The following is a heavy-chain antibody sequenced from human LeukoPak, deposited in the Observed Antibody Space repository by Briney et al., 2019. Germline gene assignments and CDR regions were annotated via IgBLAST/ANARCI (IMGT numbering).Heavy chain of an antibody. CDR3: TTDVVVVAATPFDY. CDR1: GFTFSNAW. D-gene: IGHD2-15*01. CDR2: IKSKTDGGTT. Sequence: PGGSLRLSCAASGFTFSNAWMSWVRQAPGKGLEWVGRIKSKTDGGTTDYAAPVKGRFTISRDDSKNTLYLQMNSLKTEDTAMYYCTTDVVVVAATPFDYWGQGTLVTVSS. V-gene: IGHV3-15*01. J-gene: IGHJ4*02.